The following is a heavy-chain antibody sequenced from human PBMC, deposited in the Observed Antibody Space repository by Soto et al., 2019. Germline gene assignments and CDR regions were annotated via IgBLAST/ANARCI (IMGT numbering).Heavy chain of an antibody. CDR2: ISHTGST. Sequence: SLSLTCAVSGGSMSSGNSYSWCWIRRPPGKGLEWIGSISHTGSTSYHPSLKGRVTMSVDKSKNQFSLKLSSVTAADMDVYHCARAVAPYLGTWFDPWGQGTLVTVSS. V-gene: IGHV4-30-2*01. CDR3: ARAVAPYLGTWFDP. CDR1: GGSMSSGNSYS. J-gene: IGHJ5*02. D-gene: IGHD3-16*01.